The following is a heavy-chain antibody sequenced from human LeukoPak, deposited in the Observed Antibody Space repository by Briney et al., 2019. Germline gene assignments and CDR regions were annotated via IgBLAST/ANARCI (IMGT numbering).Heavy chain of an antibody. CDR3: ARGGSLVRGIIIQGNAFDI. J-gene: IGHJ3*02. Sequence: ASVKVSCKASGYTFTSYDINWVRQPTGQGLEWMGWMNPNSGNTGYAQKFQGRVTMTRNTSISTAYMELSSLRSEDTAVYYCARGGSLVRGIIIQGNAFDIWGQGTMVTVSS. V-gene: IGHV1-8*01. CDR2: MNPNSGNT. D-gene: IGHD3-10*01. CDR1: GYTFTSYD.